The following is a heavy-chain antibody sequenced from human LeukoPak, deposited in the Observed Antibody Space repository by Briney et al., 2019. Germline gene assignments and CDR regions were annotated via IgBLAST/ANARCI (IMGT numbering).Heavy chain of an antibody. V-gene: IGHV1-2*02. J-gene: IGHJ5*02. Sequence: GASVKVSCKASGYTFTGYYMHWVRQAPGQGLEWMGWINPNSGGTNYAQKFQGRVTMTRDTSISTAYMELSRLRSDDTAVYYCARGPGYSSTRNWFDPWGQGTLVTVSS. CDR2: INPNSGGT. D-gene: IGHD6-13*01. CDR3: ARGPGYSSTRNWFDP. CDR1: GYTFTGYY.